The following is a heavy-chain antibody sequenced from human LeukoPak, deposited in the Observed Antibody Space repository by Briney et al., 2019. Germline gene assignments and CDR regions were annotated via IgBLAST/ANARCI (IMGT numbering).Heavy chain of an antibody. J-gene: IGHJ4*02. Sequence: ASVKVSCKASGYTFTGYSVHWVRQAPGRGLEWMGRINPNSGATDYAQKFQGRVTMTRDTSISTVYMELNRLRSDDTAVYYCARLINDSPAYGDYYWGQGTLVTVSS. V-gene: IGHV1-2*06. CDR2: INPNSGAT. D-gene: IGHD4-17*01. CDR1: GYTFTGYS. CDR3: ARLINDSPAYGDYY.